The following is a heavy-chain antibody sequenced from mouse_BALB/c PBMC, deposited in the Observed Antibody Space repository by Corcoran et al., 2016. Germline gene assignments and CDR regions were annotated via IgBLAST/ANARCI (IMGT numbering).Heavy chain of an antibody. CDR1: GYTFTSSV. J-gene: IGHJ3*01. V-gene: IGHV1S136*01. CDR2: INPYNDGT. Sequence: EVQLQQSGPELVKPGASVKMSCKASGYTFTSSVMHWVKQKPGQGLEWIGYINPYNDGTKYNEKFKGKATLTSDKSSSTAYMELSSLTSEDSAVYYCARSAVTTATSAWFAYWGQGTLVTVSA. CDR3: ARSAVTTATSAWFAY. D-gene: IGHD1-2*01.